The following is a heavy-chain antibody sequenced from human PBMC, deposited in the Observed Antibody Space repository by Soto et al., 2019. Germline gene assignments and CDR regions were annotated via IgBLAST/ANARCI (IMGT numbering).Heavy chain of an antibody. CDR2: ISARGDTT. CDR1: GFTFGAYA. CDR3: ANLPDSNPNYASTGMDV. D-gene: IGHD3-16*01. J-gene: IGHJ6*02. V-gene: IGHV3-23*01. Sequence: GGSLRLSCAASGFTFGAYAMSWVRQAPGKGLEWVSSISARGDTTYYADSVRGRFTFSRDKSKNTLSLEMSSLRAEDTAVYYCANLPDSNPNYASTGMDVWGQDTTVTISS.